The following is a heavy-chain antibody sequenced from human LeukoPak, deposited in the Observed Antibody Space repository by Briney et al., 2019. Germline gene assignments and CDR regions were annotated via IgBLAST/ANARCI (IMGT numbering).Heavy chain of an antibody. CDR2: ISYDGSNK. J-gene: IGHJ3*02. CDR1: GFTFSSYG. V-gene: IGHV3-30*18. Sequence: GGSLRLSCAVSGFTFSSYGMHWVRQAPGKGLEWVAVISYDGSNKYYADSVKGRFTISRDNSKNTLYLQMNSLRAEDTAVYYCAKDRGWEQLDAFDIWGQGTMVTVSS. D-gene: IGHD1-26*01. CDR3: AKDRGWEQLDAFDI.